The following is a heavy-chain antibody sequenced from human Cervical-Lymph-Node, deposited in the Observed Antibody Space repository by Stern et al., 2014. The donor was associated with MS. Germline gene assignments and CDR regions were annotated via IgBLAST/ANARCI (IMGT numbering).Heavy chain of an antibody. CDR1: GGTFSSYA. Sequence: VQLLESGAEVKKPGSSVKVSCKASGGTFSSYAISWVRQAPGQGLEWMGGIIPIFGIANYAQKFQGRVTITADKSTSTAYMELSSLRSEDTAVYYCARVHYLSIGDSSGYSNPFDYWGQGTLVTVSS. CDR3: ARVHYLSIGDSSGYSNPFDY. V-gene: IGHV1-69*17. CDR2: IIPIFGIA. D-gene: IGHD3-22*01. J-gene: IGHJ4*02.